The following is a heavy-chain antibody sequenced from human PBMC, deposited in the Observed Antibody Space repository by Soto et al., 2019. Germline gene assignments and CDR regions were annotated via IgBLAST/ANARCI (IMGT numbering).Heavy chain of an antibody. D-gene: IGHD2-8*01. CDR2: IKSDAYGGAI. Sequence: EVQLVESGGGLVKPGGSLRLSCAGSGFTFSNAWMSWVRRAPGKGLEWVGRIKSDAYGGAIDYAAPVKGRFTISIDDSKNTLLLQMNHLRAEDTAVYSCTTTKGRLEPPTNDFWGQGTPVIGSS. CDR3: TTTKGRLEPPTNDF. V-gene: IGHV3-15*01. CDR1: GFTFSNAW. J-gene: IGHJ4*02.